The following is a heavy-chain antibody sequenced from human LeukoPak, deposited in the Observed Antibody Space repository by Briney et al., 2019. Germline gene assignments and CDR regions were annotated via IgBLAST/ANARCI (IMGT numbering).Heavy chain of an antibody. V-gene: IGHV4-34*08. CDR3: ANYIAAADNWFDP. J-gene: IGHJ5*02. D-gene: IGHD6-13*01. CDR1: GFTFSDYY. Sequence: PGGSLRLSCAASGFTFSDYYMSWIRQPPGKGLEWIGEINHSGSTNYNPSLKSRVTISVDTSKNQFSLKLSSVTAADTAVYYCANYIAAADNWFDPWGQGTLVTVSS. CDR2: INHSGST.